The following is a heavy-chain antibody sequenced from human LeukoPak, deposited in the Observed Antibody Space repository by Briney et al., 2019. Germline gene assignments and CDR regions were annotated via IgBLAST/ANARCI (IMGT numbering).Heavy chain of an antibody. CDR1: GGSISSYY. CDR2: IYYSGST. CDR3: ARAPVLWFGESRKYYFDY. J-gene: IGHJ4*02. D-gene: IGHD3-10*01. Sequence: SETLSLTCIVSGGSISSYYWSWIRQPPGKGLEWIGYIYYSGSTNYNPSLKSRVTISVDTSKNQFSLKLSSVTAADTAVYYCARAPVLWFGESRKYYFDYWGQGTLVTVSS. V-gene: IGHV4-59*01.